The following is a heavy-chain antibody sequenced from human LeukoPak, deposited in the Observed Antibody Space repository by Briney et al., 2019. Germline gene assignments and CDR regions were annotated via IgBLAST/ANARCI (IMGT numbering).Heavy chain of an antibody. V-gene: IGHV3-66*01. CDR1: GFTVSSNY. J-gene: IGHJ4*02. CDR2: IYSGGSI. Sequence: PGGSLRLSCAASGFTVSSNYMSWVRQAPGKGLEWVSVIYSGGSIYYADSVKGRFTISRDNSKNTLYLQMNSLRAEDTAVYYCAQDFYGSGSYDYWGQGTLVTVSS. CDR3: AQDFYGSGSYDY. D-gene: IGHD3-10*01.